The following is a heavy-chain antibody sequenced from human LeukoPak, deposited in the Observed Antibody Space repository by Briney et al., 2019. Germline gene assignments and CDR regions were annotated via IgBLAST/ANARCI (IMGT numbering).Heavy chain of an antibody. CDR2: IYPRGST. CDR3: ARFPPRAMGSYLDF. V-gene: IGHV4-30-2*01. CDR1: GGSISSGSYS. Sequence: SETLSLTCAVSGGSISSGSYSWSWIRQPPGKGLEWIGYIYPRGSTYYNPSLKSRVILSLDKSANQFSLNLSSVTAADTAVYYCARFPPRAMGSYLDFWGQGTLVTVSS. D-gene: IGHD3-10*01. J-gene: IGHJ4*02.